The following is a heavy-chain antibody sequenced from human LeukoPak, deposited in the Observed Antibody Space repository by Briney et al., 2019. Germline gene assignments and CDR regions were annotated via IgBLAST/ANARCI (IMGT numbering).Heavy chain of an antibody. D-gene: IGHD3-22*01. V-gene: IGHV3-23*01. CDR1: GFTFSSYA. Sequence: GASLRLSCAASGFTFSSYAMSWVRQAPGKGLEWVSAISGSGGSTYYADSVKGRFTISRDNSKNTLYLQMNSLRAEDTAVYYCARGPYDSSGYIYYYYGMDVWGQGTTVTVSS. J-gene: IGHJ6*02. CDR3: ARGPYDSSGYIYYYYGMDV. CDR2: ISGSGGST.